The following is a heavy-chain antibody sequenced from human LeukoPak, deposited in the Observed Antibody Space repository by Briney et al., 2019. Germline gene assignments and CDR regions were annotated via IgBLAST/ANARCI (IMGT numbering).Heavy chain of an antibody. CDR2: IYVGDSAT. Sequence: PGESLKTSCKGSGSSFTSYWIGWVRQLYGKGLGWMGIIYVGDSATRYSPSFQGQVTISADKSISTAYRQWSSLKASATAMYYCARRGGYYDYGGQGTLVTASS. CDR1: GSSFTSYW. CDR3: ARRGGYYDY. J-gene: IGHJ4*02. V-gene: IGHV5-51*01. D-gene: IGHD2-15*01.